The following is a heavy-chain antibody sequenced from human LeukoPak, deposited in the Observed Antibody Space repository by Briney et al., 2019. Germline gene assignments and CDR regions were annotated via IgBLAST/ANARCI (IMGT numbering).Heavy chain of an antibody. Sequence: ASVKVSFKTSGYTFVHYFIQWVRQAPGQGLEWMGRINANSGGTEYEQKFQGRVTMTRDTSISTAYVEVNWLISDDTAIYYCARDVSSTSTWEFEHWPQGTLVTVSS. J-gene: IGHJ4*02. V-gene: IGHV1-2*06. CDR3: ARDVSSTSTWEFEH. D-gene: IGHD1-26*01. CDR2: INANSGGT. CDR1: GYTFVHYF.